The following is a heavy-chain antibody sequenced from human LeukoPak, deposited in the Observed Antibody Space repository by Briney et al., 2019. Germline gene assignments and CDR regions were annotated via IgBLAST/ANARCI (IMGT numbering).Heavy chain of an antibody. CDR3: ARDLGQYYDTSDNWFDP. V-gene: IGHV3-30*03. J-gene: IGHJ5*02. D-gene: IGHD3-22*01. Sequence: GRSLRLSCAASGFTFSSYGIHWVRQAPGKGLEWVAIISYDGSNKYYADSVKGRFTISRDNSKNTLNLQMNSLRAEDTAVYYCARDLGQYYDTSDNWFDPWGQGTLVTVSS. CDR1: GFTFSSYG. CDR2: ISYDGSNK.